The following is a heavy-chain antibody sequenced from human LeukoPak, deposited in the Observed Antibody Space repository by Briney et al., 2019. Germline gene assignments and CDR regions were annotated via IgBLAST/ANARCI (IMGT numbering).Heavy chain of an antibody. D-gene: IGHD5-12*01. V-gene: IGHV1-46*01. CDR3: ARDSGYDLRVLDYYGMDV. CDR2: INPSGGST. J-gene: IGHJ6*02. CDR1: GYTFTSYY. Sequence: GASVKVSCKASGYTFTSYYMHWVRQAPGQGLEWMGIINPSGGSTSYAQKFQGRVTMTRDTSTSTDYMELSSLRSEDTAVYYCARDSGYDLRVLDYYGMDVWGQGTTVTVSS.